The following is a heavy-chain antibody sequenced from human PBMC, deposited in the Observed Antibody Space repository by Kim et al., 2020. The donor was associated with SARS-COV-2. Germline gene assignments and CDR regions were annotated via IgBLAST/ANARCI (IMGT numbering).Heavy chain of an antibody. V-gene: IGHV3-73*01. D-gene: IGHD1-26*01. CDR3: TCRVGATSYYYYGMDV. Sequence: GGSLRLSCAASGFTFSGSAMHWVRQASGKGLEWVGRIRSKANSYATAYAASVKGRFTISRDDSKNTAYLQMNSLKTEDTAVYYCTCRVGATSYYYYGMDVWGQGTTVTVSS. J-gene: IGHJ6*02. CDR1: GFTFSGSA. CDR2: IRSKANSYAT.